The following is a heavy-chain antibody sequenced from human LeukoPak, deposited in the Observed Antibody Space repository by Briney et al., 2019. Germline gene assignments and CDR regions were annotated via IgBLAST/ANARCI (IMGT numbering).Heavy chain of an antibody. CDR2: IIPIFGTA. V-gene: IGHV1-69*05. D-gene: IGHD5-24*01. J-gene: IGHJ6*03. CDR1: RGTFSSYA. CDR3: ARGLSPPTSGWRHYYYYMDV. Sequence: SVKVSCKASRGTFSSYAISWVRQAPGQGLEWMGRIIPIFGTANYAQKFQGRVTITTDESTSTAYMELSSLRSEDTAVYYCARGLSPPTSGWRHYYYYMDVWGKGTTVTVSS.